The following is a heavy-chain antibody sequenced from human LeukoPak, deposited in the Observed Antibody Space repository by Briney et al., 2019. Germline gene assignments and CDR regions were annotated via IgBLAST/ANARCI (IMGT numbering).Heavy chain of an antibody. J-gene: IGHJ6*02. CDR3: ARVGEGYCSSTSCYARNPYYYYGMDV. Sequence: PSETLSLTCTVSGGSISSGGYYWSWLRQHPGKGLEWIVYIYYSGSTYYHPSLKSRVTISVDTSKNQFSLKLSSVTAADTAVYYCARVGEGYCSSTSCYARNPYYYYGMDVWGQGTTVTVSS. D-gene: IGHD2-2*01. V-gene: IGHV4-31*03. CDR2: IYYSGST. CDR1: GGSISSGGYY.